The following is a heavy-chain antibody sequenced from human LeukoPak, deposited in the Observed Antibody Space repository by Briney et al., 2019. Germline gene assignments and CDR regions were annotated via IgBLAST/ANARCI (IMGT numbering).Heavy chain of an antibody. Sequence: PGRSLRLSCAASGFTFSSCGMHWVRQAPGKGLEWVAVIWYDGSNKYYADSVKGRFTISRDNSKNTLYLQMNSLRAEDTAVYYCARDTGYSSSWYEYYYGMDVWGQGTTVTVSS. CDR2: IWYDGSNK. D-gene: IGHD6-13*01. CDR3: ARDTGYSSSWYEYYYGMDV. V-gene: IGHV3-33*01. CDR1: GFTFSSCG. J-gene: IGHJ6*02.